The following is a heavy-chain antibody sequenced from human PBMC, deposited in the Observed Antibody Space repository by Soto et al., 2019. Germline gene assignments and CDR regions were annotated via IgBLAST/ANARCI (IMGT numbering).Heavy chain of an antibody. D-gene: IGHD3-9*01. J-gene: IGHJ4*02. CDR3: ATQPYDILTGYTL. V-gene: IGHV1-46*01. Sequence: ASVKVSCKASGYTFTSYYMHWVRQAPGQGLEWMGIINPSGGSTSYAQKFQGRVTMTRDTSTSTVYMELSSLRSEDTAVYYCATQPYDILTGYTLWGQGTMVTVYS. CDR1: GYTFTSYY. CDR2: INPSGGST.